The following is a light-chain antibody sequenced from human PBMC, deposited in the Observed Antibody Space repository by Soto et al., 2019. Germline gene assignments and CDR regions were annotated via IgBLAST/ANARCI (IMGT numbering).Light chain of an antibody. CDR2: DDS. J-gene: IGLJ1*01. V-gene: IGLV3-21*02. Sequence: SYGLTQTPSVSVAPGQTARITCGGQNIGSKSVHWYQHQPGQAPVLVLHDDSDRPSGIPERMSGSRSVNTATLTISRVEAGDEADYYCQVWDNSGDPLYVFGTGTKVTVL. CDR3: QVWDNSGDPLYV. CDR1: NIGSKS.